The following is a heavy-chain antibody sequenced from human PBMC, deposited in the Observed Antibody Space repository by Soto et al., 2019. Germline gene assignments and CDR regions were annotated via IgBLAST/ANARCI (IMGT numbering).Heavy chain of an antibody. Sequence: QVQLVQSGAEVRKPGPWWRSSGKAPGGPFATFPSGGVGRALGQGLDGMGGSMPIFRTPDYAQKFQGRVTITADESTSTAYMELTSLRSEDTAVYYCARDKDRQQIGGNYYYGMDVWGQGTTVTV. CDR2: SMPIFRTP. J-gene: IGHJ6*02. V-gene: IGHV1-69*12. CDR3: ARDKDRQQIGGNYYYGMDV. D-gene: IGHD1-26*01. CDR1: GGPFATFP.